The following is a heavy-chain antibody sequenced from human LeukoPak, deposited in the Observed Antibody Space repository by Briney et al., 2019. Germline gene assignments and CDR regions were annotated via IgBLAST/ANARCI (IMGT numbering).Heavy chain of an antibody. V-gene: IGHV4-4*07. D-gene: IGHD2-21*01. CDR2: IYTSGST. J-gene: IGHJ6*03. CDR1: GGSISSYY. CDR3: ARDGGGGEDYYYYYYMDV. Sequence: NPSETLSLTCTVSGGSISSYYWSWIRQPAGKGLEWIWRIYTSGSTNYNPSLKSRVTMSVDTSKNQFSLKLSSVTAADTAVYYCARDGGGGEDYYYYYYMDVWGKGTTVTVSS.